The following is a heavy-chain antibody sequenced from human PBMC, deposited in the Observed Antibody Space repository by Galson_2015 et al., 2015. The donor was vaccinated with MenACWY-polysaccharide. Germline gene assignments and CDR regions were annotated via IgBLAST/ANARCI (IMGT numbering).Heavy chain of an antibody. J-gene: IGHJ4*02. CDR2: MNPNSGNT. Sequence: SVKVSCKASGYTFTSYDINWVRQATGQGLEWMGWMNPNSGNTGYAQKFQGRVTMTRNTSISTAYMELSSLRSEYTAVYYCATSPLAVVGSRGGVGDDYWGQGPLVTVSS. V-gene: IGHV1-8*01. D-gene: IGHD3-10*01. CDR3: ATSPLAVVGSRGGVGDDY. CDR1: GYTFTSYD.